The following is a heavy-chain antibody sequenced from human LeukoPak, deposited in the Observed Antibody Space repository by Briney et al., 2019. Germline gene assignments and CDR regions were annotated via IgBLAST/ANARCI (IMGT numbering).Heavy chain of an antibody. D-gene: IGHD3-22*01. J-gene: IGHJ4*02. V-gene: IGHV3-33*01. CDR2: IWYDGSNK. CDR3: AREGTGYYYDY. Sequence: PGGSLRLSCAASGFTFGSYGMHWVRQAPGKGLEWVAVIWYDGSNKYYADSVKGRFTISRDNSKNTLYLQMNSLRAEDTAVYYCAREGTGYYYDYWGQGTLVTVSS. CDR1: GFTFGSYG.